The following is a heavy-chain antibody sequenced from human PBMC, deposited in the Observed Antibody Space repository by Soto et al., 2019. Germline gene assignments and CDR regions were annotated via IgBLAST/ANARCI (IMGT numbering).Heavy chain of an antibody. CDR3: AKDRRTTTEVPTFDY. J-gene: IGHJ4*02. V-gene: IGHV3-9*01. CDR2: LSGNSDIV. D-gene: IGHD4-17*01. Sequence: PGGSLRLSCVTSGFYFDNYAMHWVRQAPGKGPEWVSGLSGNSDIVAYADSVKGRFTISRDNAKKSLYLQMNSLRAEDTAVYYCAKDRRTTTEVPTFDYWGQGTLVTVSS. CDR1: GFYFDNYA.